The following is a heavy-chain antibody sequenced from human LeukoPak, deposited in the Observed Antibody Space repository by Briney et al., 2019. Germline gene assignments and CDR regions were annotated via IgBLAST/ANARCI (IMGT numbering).Heavy chain of an antibody. CDR2: IYSGGST. Sequence: GGSLRLSCAASGFTVSSNYMSWVRQAPGKGLEWVSVIYSGGSTYYADSVKGRFTISRDNSENTLYLQMNSLRAEDTAVYYCARIESGSYYGWFDPWGQGTLVTVSS. D-gene: IGHD1-26*01. J-gene: IGHJ5*02. CDR1: GFTVSSNY. V-gene: IGHV3-53*01. CDR3: ARIESGSYYGWFDP.